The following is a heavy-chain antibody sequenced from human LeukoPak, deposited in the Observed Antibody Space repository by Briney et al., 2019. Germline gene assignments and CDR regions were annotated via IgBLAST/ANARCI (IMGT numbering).Heavy chain of an antibody. CDR1: GFAFSGYA. CDR3: AKLYSSGWYVADY. J-gene: IGHJ4*02. CDR2: ILGSGDST. V-gene: IGHV3-23*01. D-gene: IGHD6-19*01. Sequence: PGGSLRLSCTASGFAFSGYAMSWVRQAPGKGLEWVSTILGSGDSTFYADSVKGRFTISRDNSKNMLFLHMTSLRAEDTAVYYCAKLYSSGWYVADYWGQGTLVTVSS.